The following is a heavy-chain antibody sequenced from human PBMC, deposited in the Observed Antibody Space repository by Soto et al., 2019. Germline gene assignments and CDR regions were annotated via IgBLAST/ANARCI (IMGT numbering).Heavy chain of an antibody. D-gene: IGHD5-12*01. V-gene: IGHV1-69*12. CDR1: GGTFSSYA. Sequence: QVQLVQSGAEVKKPGSSVNVSCKASGGTFSSYAISWVRQAPGQGLEWMGGIIPIFGTANYAQKFQGRVTITATESTSTAYMELSSLRSADTAVYYCARYQDSGYVITLLYFYNMDVWGQGTTVTVSS. CDR3: ARYQDSGYVITLLYFYNMDV. CDR2: IIPIFGTA. J-gene: IGHJ6*02.